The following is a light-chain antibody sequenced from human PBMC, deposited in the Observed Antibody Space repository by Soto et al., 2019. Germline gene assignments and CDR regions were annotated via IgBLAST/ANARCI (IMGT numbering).Light chain of an antibody. CDR3: GADHGSGSTFSVV. CDR1: SGYSNYK. J-gene: IGLJ2*01. Sequence: QPVLTQPPSASASLGASVTLTCTLSSGYSNYKVDWHQQRPGKGPRFVMRVGTGGIVGSKGDGIPDRFSVLGSGLNRSLTIKNIQEEDESDYHCGADHGSGSTFSVVFGGGTKLTVL. CDR2: VGTGGIVG. V-gene: IGLV9-49*01.